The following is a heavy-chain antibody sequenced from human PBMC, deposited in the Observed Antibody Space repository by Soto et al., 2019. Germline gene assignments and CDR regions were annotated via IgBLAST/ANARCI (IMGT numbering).Heavy chain of an antibody. V-gene: IGHV2-5*02. CDR3: AHQGGGDRILDY. CDR2: IYWDDAK. Sequence: QITLKESGPTLVKPTQTLTLTCTFSGFSLSTSGVGVGWIRQPPGKALEWLALIYWDDAKHYSPSLKSRLTITKDTAKNQVVLKKTNMDPVDKATYYCAHQGGGDRILDYWGQGTLVTVSS. CDR1: GFSLSTSGVG. J-gene: IGHJ4*02. D-gene: IGHD3-16*01.